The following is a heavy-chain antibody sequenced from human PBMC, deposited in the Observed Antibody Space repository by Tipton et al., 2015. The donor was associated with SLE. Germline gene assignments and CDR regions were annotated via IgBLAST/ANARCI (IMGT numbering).Heavy chain of an antibody. Sequence: VQLEQSGAEVKKPGESLKISCKGSGYSFTSYWIGWVRQMPGKGLEWMGIIYPGDSDTRYSPSFQGQVTISADKSISTAYLQWSSLKASDTAMYYCARPYRRSGYSFFYFDYWAQGTLVTVSS. CDR1: GYSFTSYW. V-gene: IGHV5-51*03. CDR3: ARPYRRSGYSFFYFDY. D-gene: IGHD3-22*01. J-gene: IGHJ4*02. CDR2: IYPGDSDT.